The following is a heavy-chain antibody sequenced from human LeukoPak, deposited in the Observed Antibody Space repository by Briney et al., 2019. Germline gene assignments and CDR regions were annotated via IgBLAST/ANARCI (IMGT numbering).Heavy chain of an antibody. Sequence: TLSLTCTVSIGTLSSYYWSWVRQPPGKALEWLALIYWNDDKRYSPLLKSRLTITKDTSKNQVVLTMVNMDPVDTATYYCAHLTVGSYCFDYWGQGTLVTASS. J-gene: IGHJ4*02. CDR3: AHLTVGSYCFDY. D-gene: IGHD4-23*01. V-gene: IGHV2-5*01. CDR1: IGTLSSYYW. CDR2: IYWNDDK.